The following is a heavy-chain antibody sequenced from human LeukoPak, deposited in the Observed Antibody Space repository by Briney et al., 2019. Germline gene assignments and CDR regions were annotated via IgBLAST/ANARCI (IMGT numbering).Heavy chain of an antibody. CDR1: GGSISSYY. D-gene: IGHD1-7*01. V-gene: IGHV4-59*08. Sequence: SETLSLTCTVSGGSISSYYWSWIRQPPGKGLEWIGYIYHSGSTSYNPSLKSRVTISVDTSKNQFSLKLSSVTAADTAVYYCARLRVSGNYLYYFDYWGQGTLVTVSS. J-gene: IGHJ4*02. CDR3: ARLRVSGNYLYYFDY. CDR2: IYHSGST.